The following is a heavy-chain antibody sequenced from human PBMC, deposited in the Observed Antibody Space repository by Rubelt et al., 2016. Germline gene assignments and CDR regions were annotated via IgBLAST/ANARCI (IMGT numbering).Heavy chain of an antibody. CDR1: SYS. Sequence: SYSMNWVRQAPGKGLEWVSSISSSSYIYYADSVKGRFTISRDNAKNSLYLQMNSLRAEDTAVYYCARVGELLDFWGQGTLVTVSS. D-gene: IGHD1-26*01. CDR3: ARVGELLDF. J-gene: IGHJ4*02. V-gene: IGHV3-21*01. CDR2: ISSSSYI.